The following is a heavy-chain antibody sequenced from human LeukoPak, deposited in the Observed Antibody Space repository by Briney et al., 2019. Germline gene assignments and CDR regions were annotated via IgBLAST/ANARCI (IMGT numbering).Heavy chain of an antibody. Sequence: PGGSLRLSCAASGFTFSSYAMHWVRQAPGKGLEWVAVISYDGSNKYYADSVKGRLTISRDNSKNTLYLQMNSLRAEDTAVYYCARERGYCSGGSCFSYYYYGMDVWGQGTTVTVSS. CDR2: ISYDGSNK. D-gene: IGHD2-15*01. V-gene: IGHV3-30*14. CDR1: GFTFSSYA. CDR3: ARERGYCSGGSCFSYYYYGMDV. J-gene: IGHJ6*02.